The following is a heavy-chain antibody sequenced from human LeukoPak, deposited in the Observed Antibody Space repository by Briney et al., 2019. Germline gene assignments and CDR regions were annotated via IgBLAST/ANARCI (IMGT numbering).Heavy chain of an antibody. Sequence: SETLSLTCTVYAGSISSSSYYWGWILQPPGKGLEWIRSIYYSGTTYYNPSLKSRFTISVDTSKNQFSLELSSVTAAETAVYYCARDWGSVVPAAPPHWFDPWGQGTLVTVSS. CDR2: IYYSGTT. J-gene: IGHJ5*02. CDR1: AGSISSSSYY. V-gene: IGHV4-39*07. D-gene: IGHD2-2*01. CDR3: ARDWGSVVPAAPPHWFDP.